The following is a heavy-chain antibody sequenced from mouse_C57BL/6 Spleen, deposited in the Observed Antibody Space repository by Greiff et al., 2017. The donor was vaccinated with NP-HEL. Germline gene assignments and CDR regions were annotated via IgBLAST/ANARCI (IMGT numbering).Heavy chain of an antibody. J-gene: IGHJ3*01. CDR1: GFTFSSYA. CDR2: ISSGGDYI. CDR3: TRDEGSIVTTRGFAY. D-gene: IGHD2-5*01. V-gene: IGHV5-9-1*02. Sequence: EVNLVESGEGLVKPGGSLKLSCAASGFTFSSYAMSWVRPTPEKRLEWVAYISSGGDYIYYADTVKGRFTISRDNARNTLYLQMSSLKSEDTAMYYCTRDEGSIVTTRGFAYWGQGTLVTVSA.